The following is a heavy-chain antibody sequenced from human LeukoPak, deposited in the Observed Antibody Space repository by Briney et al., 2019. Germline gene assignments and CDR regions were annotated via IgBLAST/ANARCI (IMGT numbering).Heavy chain of an antibody. CDR1: GFTFSSYS. J-gene: IGHJ4*02. V-gene: IGHV3-21*01. D-gene: IGHD2-21*02. Sequence: GGSLRLSCAASGFTFSSYSMNWVRRAPGKGLEWVSSISSSSSYIYYADSVKGRFTISRDNAKNSLYLQMNSLRAEDTAVYYCARDSEREYCGGDSYSVYAPFDYSGQGTLVTIYS. CDR3: ARDSEREYCGGDSYSVYAPFDY. CDR2: ISSSSSYI.